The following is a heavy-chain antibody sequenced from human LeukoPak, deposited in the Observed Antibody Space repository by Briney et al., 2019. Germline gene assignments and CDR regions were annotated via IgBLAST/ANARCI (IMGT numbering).Heavy chain of an antibody. Sequence: GGSLRLSCAASGFTFSSYWMSWVRQAPGKGLEWVANIKQDGSEKYYVDSVKGRFTISRDNAKNSLYLQMNSLRAEDTAVYYCAKDRTDIVVVTGLDIWGQGTMVTVSS. V-gene: IGHV3-7*05. CDR1: GFTFSSYW. D-gene: IGHD2-21*02. J-gene: IGHJ3*02. CDR3: AKDRTDIVVVTGLDI. CDR2: IKQDGSEK.